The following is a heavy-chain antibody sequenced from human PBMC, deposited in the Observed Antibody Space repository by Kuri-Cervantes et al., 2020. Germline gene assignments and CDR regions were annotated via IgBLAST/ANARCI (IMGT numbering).Heavy chain of an antibody. Sequence: GGSLRLSCAASGFTFSSYSMNWVRQAPGKGLEWVAVISYDGSNKYYADSVKGRFTISRDNSKNTLYLQMNSLRAEDTAVYYCARDGWDIVVVVAATHGNYFDYWGQGTLVTVSS. CDR1: GFTFSSYS. CDR3: ARDGWDIVVVVAATHGNYFDY. D-gene: IGHD2-15*01. V-gene: IGHV3-30*05. CDR2: ISYDGSNK. J-gene: IGHJ4*02.